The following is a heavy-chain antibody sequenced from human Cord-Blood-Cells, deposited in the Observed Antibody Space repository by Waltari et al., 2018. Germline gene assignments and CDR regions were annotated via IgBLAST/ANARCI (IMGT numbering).Heavy chain of an antibody. CDR3: ASGKPNGANWGNFDY. V-gene: IGHV1-69*01. CDR2: IIPIFGTA. D-gene: IGHD7-27*01. J-gene: IGHJ4*02. Sequence: QVHLVQSGAEVQKPGSSVKVSCKPSGVPFSRYPITWLRPSPGQGLERMRGIIPIFGTANYAQKVQGRVTITADESTSTAYMELSSLRSEDTAVYYCASGKPNGANWGNFDYWGQGTLVTVSS. CDR1: GVPFSRYP.